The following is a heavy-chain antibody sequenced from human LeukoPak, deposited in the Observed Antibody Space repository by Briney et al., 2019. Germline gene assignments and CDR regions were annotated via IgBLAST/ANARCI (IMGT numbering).Heavy chain of an antibody. D-gene: IGHD2-21*02. Sequence: GGSLRVSCAASGFTFSNYGIHWVRQAPGKGLEWVSEISGSGGNTYYADSMKGRFTISRDNSKNTLYLQMNSLRAEDTAVYYCAKEGVTALRWFDPWGQGTLVTVSS. CDR2: ISGSGGNT. J-gene: IGHJ5*02. CDR1: GFTFSNYG. CDR3: AKEGVTALRWFDP. V-gene: IGHV3-23*01.